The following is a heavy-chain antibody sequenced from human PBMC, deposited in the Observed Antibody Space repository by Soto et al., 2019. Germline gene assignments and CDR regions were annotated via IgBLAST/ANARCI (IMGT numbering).Heavy chain of an antibody. D-gene: IGHD3-10*01. CDR2: MKQDGSER. J-gene: IGHJ4*02. V-gene: IGHV3-7*01. CDR1: GFTVSHDW. CDR3: ARLLGDVTTYDY. Sequence: EVQLVESGGGWVQPGGALRLSCAASGFTVSHDWMSWVRQAPGKGLDWVASMKQDGSERYVDSVKGRYTISRDNAQNLLSLQMNGLTADDTAVYYCARLLGDVTTYDYWGQGTLVTVSS.